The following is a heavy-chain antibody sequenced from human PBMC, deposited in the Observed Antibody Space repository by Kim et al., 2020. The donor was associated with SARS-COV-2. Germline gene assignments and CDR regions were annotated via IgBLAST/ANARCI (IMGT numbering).Heavy chain of an antibody. D-gene: IGHD4-17*01. V-gene: IGHV3-33*01. CDR3: ARDDGRFDH. CDR1: GFTFRSYG. CDR2: IWYDGSNK. J-gene: IGHJ4*02. Sequence: GGSLRLSCAASGFTFRSYGMHWVRQAPGKGLEWVAVIWYDGSNKYYADSVKGRFTISRDNSKNTLYLQMNSLRAEDTAVYYCARDDGRFDHWGQGPLVTVST.